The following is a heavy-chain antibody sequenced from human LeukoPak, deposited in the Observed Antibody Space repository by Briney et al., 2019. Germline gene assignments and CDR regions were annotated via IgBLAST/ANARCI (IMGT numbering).Heavy chain of an antibody. CDR2: ISISGDST. J-gene: IGHJ4*02. Sequence: GGSLRLSCAASGFTFSNYAMSWVRQAPGKGLEWVSTISISGDSTYYADSVKGRFTISRGISKNTLYLQMNSLRAEDTAVYYCAKLVGATPEDYFDYWGQGTLVTVSS. D-gene: IGHD1-26*01. V-gene: IGHV3-23*01. CDR3: AKLVGATPEDYFDY. CDR1: GFTFSNYA.